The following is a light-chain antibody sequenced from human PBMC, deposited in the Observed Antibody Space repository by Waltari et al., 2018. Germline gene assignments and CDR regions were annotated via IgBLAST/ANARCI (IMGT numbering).Light chain of an antibody. J-gene: IGKJ4*01. Sequence: DMVMTQFPDSLAESLRERATINCKYSQSVLYSSNNKNYLAWYQQKPGQPPKLLIYGASARATGIPDRFSGSGSGTDFTLTISSLQAEDLAVYYCQQYSSTAPLTFGGGTKVEIE. CDR2: GAS. CDR3: QQYSSTAPLT. CDR1: QSVLYSSNNKNY. V-gene: IGKV4-1*01.